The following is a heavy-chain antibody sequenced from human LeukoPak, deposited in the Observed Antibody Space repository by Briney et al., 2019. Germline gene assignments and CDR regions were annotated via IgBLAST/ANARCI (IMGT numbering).Heavy chain of an antibody. D-gene: IGHD3-22*01. Sequence: GGSLRLSCAASGFTFSSYWMHWVRQAPGKGLVWVSRIKSDGSTNYADSVKGRFTISRDNAKNSVSLQMNSLRAEDTGVYYCARAPSEIGGYYPEYFRHWGQGTLVTVSS. CDR2: IKSDGST. J-gene: IGHJ1*01. CDR1: GFTFSSYW. V-gene: IGHV3-74*01. CDR3: ARAPSEIGGYYPEYFRH.